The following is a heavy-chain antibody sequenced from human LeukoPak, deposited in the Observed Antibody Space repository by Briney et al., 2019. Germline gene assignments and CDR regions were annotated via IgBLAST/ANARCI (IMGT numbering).Heavy chain of an antibody. CDR1: GITFSSYS. D-gene: IGHD6-13*01. J-gene: IGHJ3*01. V-gene: IGHV3-48*04. Sequence: GGSLRLSCAASGITFSSYSMNWVRQAPGKGLEWVSYISGSSSTIYYADSVKGRFTISRDNAKNSLYLQMNSLRAEDTALYYCAKGTNGYSSHWGQGTMVTVSS. CDR2: ISGSSSTI. CDR3: AKGTNGYSSH.